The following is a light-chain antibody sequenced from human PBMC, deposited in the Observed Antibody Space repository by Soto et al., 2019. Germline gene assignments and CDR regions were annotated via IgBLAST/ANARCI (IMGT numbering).Light chain of an antibody. Sequence: QSALIQPPSVSGSPGQSVTISCTGTSSDVGSYDYVSWYHQHPGTVPKPMMYNGNTQPSGVPDRFSGSKSGHTASMTISGLQSEDETDYYCCSRLFGGGTKLTVL. J-gene: IGLJ2*01. CDR1: SSDVGSYDY. CDR2: NGN. CDR3: CSRL. V-gene: IGLV2-11*01.